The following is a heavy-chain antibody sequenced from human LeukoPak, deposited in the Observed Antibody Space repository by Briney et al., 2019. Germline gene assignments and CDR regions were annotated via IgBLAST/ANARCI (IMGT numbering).Heavy chain of an antibody. CDR3: ARDLQGDYGMDV. CDR1: GFTFSSYG. V-gene: IGHV3-33*08. D-gene: IGHD1-1*01. J-gene: IGHJ6*02. CDR2: IWYDGSNK. Sequence: TGGSLRLSCAASGFTFSSYGMHWVRQAPGKGLEWVAVIWYDGSNKYYADSVKGRFTISRDNSKNMLYLQMNSLRAEDTAVYYCARDLQGDYGMDVWGQGTTVTVSS.